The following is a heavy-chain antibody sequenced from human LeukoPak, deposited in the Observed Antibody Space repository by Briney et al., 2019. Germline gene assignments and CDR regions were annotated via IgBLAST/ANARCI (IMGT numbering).Heavy chain of an antibody. V-gene: IGHV3-66*01. CDR3: ARDRGWFDP. J-gene: IGHJ5*02. CDR2: IYSGGNT. Sequence: GRSLRLSCAASRLMVSSNYMAWVRQAPGKGLEWVSVIYSGGNTYYADSVKGRFTISRDNSKNTLYLQMNSLRAEDTAVYYCARDRGWFDPWGLGTLVTVSS. CDR1: RLMVSSNY.